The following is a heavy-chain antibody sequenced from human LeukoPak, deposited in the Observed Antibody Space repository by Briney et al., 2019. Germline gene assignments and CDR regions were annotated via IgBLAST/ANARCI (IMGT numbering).Heavy chain of an antibody. Sequence: GKSLRLSCAGSGFTFSGYGMHWGRQAPGKGLEWVTGIAYDGSRKHYADSVKGRFTISRDNSRNTMDLQMNSLRVEDTAVYHCTRYDSSRFDPWGQGTLVIVSS. D-gene: IGHD3-3*01. CDR1: GFTFSGYG. V-gene: IGHV3-30*03. J-gene: IGHJ5*02. CDR2: IAYDGSRK. CDR3: TRYDSSRFDP.